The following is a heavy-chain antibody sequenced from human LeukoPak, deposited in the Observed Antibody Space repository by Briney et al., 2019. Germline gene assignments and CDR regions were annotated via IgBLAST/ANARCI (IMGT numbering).Heavy chain of an antibody. J-gene: IGHJ4*02. D-gene: IGHD6-19*01. CDR3: AKVGVAGSLHFDY. CDR2: ISGSGGST. Sequence: GGSLRLSCAASRFTFSSYAMSWVRQAPGKGLEWVSAISGSGGSTYYADSVKGRFTISRDNSKNTLYLQMNSLRAEDTAVYYCAKVGVAGSLHFDYWGQGTLVTVSS. CDR1: RFTFSSYA. V-gene: IGHV3-23*01.